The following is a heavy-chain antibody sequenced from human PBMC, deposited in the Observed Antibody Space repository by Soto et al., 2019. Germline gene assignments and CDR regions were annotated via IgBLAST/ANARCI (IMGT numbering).Heavy chain of an antibody. CDR2: INHSGST. CDR1: GGSFSGYY. Sequence: SETLSLTCAVYGGSFSGYYWSWIRQPPGKGLEWIGEINHSGSTNYNPSLKSRVTISVDTSKNQFSLKLSSVTAADTAVYYCARGVKGDTTVTHMDAWGKGTTVT. V-gene: IGHV4-34*01. CDR3: ARGVKGDTTVTHMDA. D-gene: IGHD4-4*01. J-gene: IGHJ6*03.